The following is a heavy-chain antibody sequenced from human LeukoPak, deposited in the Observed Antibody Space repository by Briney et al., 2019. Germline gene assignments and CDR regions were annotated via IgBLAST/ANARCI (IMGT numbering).Heavy chain of an antibody. Sequence: GGSLRLSCAASGFTFSSSWMAWVRQTPGKGLEWVANINQAGSDKNYVDSVKGRFTISRDNGKNSLYLQMNSPRAEDTALYYCARDQNLLSSFYYYGMDVWGQGTTVTVSS. D-gene: IGHD2-2*01. V-gene: IGHV3-7*01. CDR3: ARDQNLLSSFYYYGMDV. CDR2: INQAGSDK. CDR1: GFTFSSSW. J-gene: IGHJ6*02.